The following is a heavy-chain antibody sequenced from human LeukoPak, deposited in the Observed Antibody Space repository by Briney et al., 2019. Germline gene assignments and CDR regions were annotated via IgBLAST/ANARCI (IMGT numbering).Heavy chain of an antibody. CDR2: INTDGNTR. V-gene: IGHV3-74*01. CDR1: GITISRYW. Sequence: GGSLRLSCVGSGITISRYWMHWVRQAPGKGLVWVSRINTDGNTRNYADSVKGRFTISRDDAKNTMYLQMNSLRAEDTAVYYCGRGRNTAAFEWGQGILVTVSS. CDR3: GRGRNTAAFE. D-gene: IGHD5-18*01. J-gene: IGHJ4*02.